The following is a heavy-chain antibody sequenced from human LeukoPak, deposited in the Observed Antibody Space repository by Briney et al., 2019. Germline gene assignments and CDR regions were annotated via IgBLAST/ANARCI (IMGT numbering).Heavy chain of an antibody. D-gene: IGHD6-6*01. CDR3: AKDLTSYSSSFDY. V-gene: IGHV3-23*01. CDR2: ISASGGST. J-gene: IGHJ4*02. CDR1: EFTFSIYA. Sequence: GSLRLSCAASEFTFSIYAMSWVRQAPGKGLEWVSSISASGGSTYYADSVQGRFTISRDNSENTLFLQMDSLRPDDTAVYYCAKDLTSYSSSFDYWGQGTLVTVSS.